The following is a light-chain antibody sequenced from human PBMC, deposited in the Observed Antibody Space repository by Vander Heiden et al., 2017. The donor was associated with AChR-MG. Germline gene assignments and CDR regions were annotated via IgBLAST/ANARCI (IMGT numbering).Light chain of an antibody. Sequence: QSALTQPASVSGSPGQSITISCTGASAFLAHYKVVSWYQQPPGKTPKPILSDVYERPSGVASSCSGSTSGSTASLTISCVQAEDEAEYYCASYTGSDSHFVLFGGGTNLIVL. CDR1: SAFLAHYKV. CDR2: DVY. V-gene: IGLV2-14*01. CDR3: ASYTGSDSHFVL. J-gene: IGLJ2*01.